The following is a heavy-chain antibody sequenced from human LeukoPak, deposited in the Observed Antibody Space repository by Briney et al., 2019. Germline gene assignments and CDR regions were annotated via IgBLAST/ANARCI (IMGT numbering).Heavy chain of an antibody. CDR3: ARGARDNWNYEGGFDY. CDR2: ISSNGGST. CDR1: GFIFSNSG. D-gene: IGHD1-7*01. Sequence: GGSLRLSCVASGFIFSNSGMHWVRQAPGKGLEYVSAISSNGGSTYYANSVKGRFTISRDNSKNTLYLQMGSLRAEDMAVYYCARGARDNWNYEGGFDYWGQGTLVTVSS. V-gene: IGHV3-64*01. J-gene: IGHJ4*02.